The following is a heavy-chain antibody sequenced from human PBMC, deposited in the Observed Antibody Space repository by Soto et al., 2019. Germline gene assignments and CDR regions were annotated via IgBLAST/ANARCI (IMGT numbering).Heavy chain of an antibody. Sequence: EVQLVESGGGLVQPGRSLRLSCAASGFTFDDYAMHWVRQAPGKGLEWVSGISWNSGSIGYADSVKGRFTISRDNAKNSLYLQMNSLRAEDTALYYCAKDMGFVVVPAAISGVPDHRGMDVWGQGTTVTVSS. CDR2: ISWNSGSI. CDR1: GFTFDDYA. D-gene: IGHD2-2*01. J-gene: IGHJ6*02. V-gene: IGHV3-9*01. CDR3: AKDMGFVVVPAAISGVPDHRGMDV.